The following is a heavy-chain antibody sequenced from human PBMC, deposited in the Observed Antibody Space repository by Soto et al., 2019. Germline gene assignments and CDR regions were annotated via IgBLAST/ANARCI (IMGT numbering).Heavy chain of an antibody. J-gene: IGHJ4*02. CDR2: ISAYNGNT. V-gene: IGHV1-18*01. CDR1: GYSFTNYA. D-gene: IGHD4-17*01. Sequence: ASVKVSCKASGYSFTNYAISWVRQAPGQGLEWMGWISAYNGNTNYAQRLQDRVTMTTDTSTNTAYMELRSLTSDDTALYYCARDYGDATGFDYWGQGTLVTVSS. CDR3: ARDYGDATGFDY.